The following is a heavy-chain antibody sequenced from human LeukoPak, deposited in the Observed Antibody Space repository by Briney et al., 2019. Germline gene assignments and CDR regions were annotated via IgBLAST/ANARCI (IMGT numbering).Heavy chain of an antibody. V-gene: IGHV3-30*03. Sequence: GGSLRLSCAASGFTLRTYGMHWVRQAPGKGLEWVAAISFGGTDEYYVDSVKGRFPISRDNSRNTLYLQMNRLRTEDTAVYYCGSGSTWLPRGQGTLVTVSS. D-gene: IGHD6-13*01. J-gene: IGHJ4*02. CDR1: GFTLRTYG. CDR3: GSGSTWLP. CDR2: ISFGGTDE.